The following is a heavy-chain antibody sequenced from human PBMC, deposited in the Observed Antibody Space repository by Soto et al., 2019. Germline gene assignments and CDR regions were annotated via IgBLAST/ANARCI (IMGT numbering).Heavy chain of an antibody. D-gene: IGHD1-26*01. J-gene: IGHJ3*02. CDR3: ARPGSGSYPDDAFDI. CDR1: GGSISSSSYY. CDR2: IYYSGST. V-gene: IGHV4-39*01. Sequence: QLQLQESGPGLVKPSETLSLTCTVSGGSISSSSYYWGWIRQPPGKGLEWIGSIYYSGSTYYNPSLKSRVTISVDTSKNQFSLKLSSVTAADTAVYYCARPGSGSYPDDAFDIWGQGTMVTVSS.